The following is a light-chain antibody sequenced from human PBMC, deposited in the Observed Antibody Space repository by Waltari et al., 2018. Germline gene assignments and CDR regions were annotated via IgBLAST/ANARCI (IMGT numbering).Light chain of an antibody. J-gene: IGKJ1*01. Sequence: IVLTQSPGTLSLSPGERATLSCRASQSLNSNYFTWYQQKPGQPPRLLIYGASSRATAVADRFSGSGAGTEFTLTISRLEPEDFAVYYCQYHSSSRVETFGQGTKVE. V-gene: IGKV3-20*01. CDR3: QYHSSSRVET. CDR1: QSLNSNY. CDR2: GAS.